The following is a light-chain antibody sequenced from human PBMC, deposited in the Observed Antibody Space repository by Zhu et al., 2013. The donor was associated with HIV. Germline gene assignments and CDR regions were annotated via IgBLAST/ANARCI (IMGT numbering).Light chain of an antibody. CDR1: QNVNTN. CDR3: QQYNNWPQT. J-gene: IGKJ1*01. CDR2: GAS. V-gene: IGKV3-15*01. Sequence: EIVLTQSPGTLSLSPGERATLSCRASQNVNTNLAWYQQRPGQAPRLLIYGASIRATGVPARFSGSGSGTEFSLTISSLQSEDIAVYYCQQYNNWPQTFGQGTKVEIK.